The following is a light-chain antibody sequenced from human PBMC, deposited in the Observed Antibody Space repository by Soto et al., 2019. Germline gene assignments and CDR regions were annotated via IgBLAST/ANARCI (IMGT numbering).Light chain of an antibody. Sequence: EIVLTQSPGTLSLSPGERATLSYRASQSVSSSFLAWYQQKPGQAPRLLIYGASSRATGIPDRFSGSGSRTDFTLTISRLEPEDFAVYYCHQYGSSPATFGQGTKVEIK. CDR2: GAS. CDR3: HQYGSSPAT. J-gene: IGKJ1*01. CDR1: QSVSSSF. V-gene: IGKV3-20*01.